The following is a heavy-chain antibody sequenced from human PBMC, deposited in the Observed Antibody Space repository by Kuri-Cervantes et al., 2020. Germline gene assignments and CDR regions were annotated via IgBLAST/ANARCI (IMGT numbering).Heavy chain of an antibody. CDR2: ISYDGGNK. Sequence: GESLKISCAASGFTFRNYAMHWVRQAPGKGLEWVAVISYDGGNKYYADSVKGRFTISRDNADNSLYLQMNSLTDDDTGVYYCASAFSGYGPNYWGQGTLVTVSS. V-gene: IGHV3-30-3*01. CDR3: ASAFSGYGPNY. D-gene: IGHD5-12*01. CDR1: GFTFRNYA. J-gene: IGHJ4*02.